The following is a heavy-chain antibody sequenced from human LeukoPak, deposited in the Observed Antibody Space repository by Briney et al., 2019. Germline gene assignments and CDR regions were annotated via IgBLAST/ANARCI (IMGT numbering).Heavy chain of an antibody. J-gene: IGHJ4*02. CDR1: GFTFSNYG. CDR2: IRYDGSNK. D-gene: IGHD4-17*01. CDR3: ARALLDTPDYGDYERFDY. Sequence: PGGSLRLSCAASGFTFSNYGMHWVRQAPGRGLEWVAFIRYDGSNKYYADSVKGRFTISRDNSKNTLYLQMNSLKAEDTAVYYCARALLDTPDYGDYERFDYWGQGTLVTVSS. V-gene: IGHV3-30*02.